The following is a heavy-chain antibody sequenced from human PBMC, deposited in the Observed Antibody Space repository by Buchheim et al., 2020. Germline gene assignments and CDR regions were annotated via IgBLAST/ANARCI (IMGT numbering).Heavy chain of an antibody. D-gene: IGHD3-3*01. CDR1: GFTFSSYA. V-gene: IGHV3-23*01. Sequence: EVQLLESGGGLVQPGGSLRLSCAASGFTFSSYAMNWVRQAPGKGLEWVSGISGSGGSAYYADSVKGRFTISRDNSKNKLFLQMNSLRAEDTAVYYCAKAGGSIFGVVSYFDYWGQGTL. CDR2: ISGSGGSA. J-gene: IGHJ4*02. CDR3: AKAGGSIFGVVSYFDY.